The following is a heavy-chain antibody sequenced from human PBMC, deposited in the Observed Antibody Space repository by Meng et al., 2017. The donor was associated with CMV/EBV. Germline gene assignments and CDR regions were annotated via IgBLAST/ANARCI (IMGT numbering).Heavy chain of an antibody. V-gene: IGHV4-34*01. CDR2: INHSGST. CDR1: GGSFSGYY. CDR3: ARGDIVVVPAAIRYYYYGMDV. D-gene: IGHD2-2*02. J-gene: IGHJ6*02. Sequence: GSLRLSCAVYGGSFSGYYWSWIRQPPGKGLEWIGEINHSGSTNYNPSLKSRVTISVDTSKNQFSLKLSSVTAADTAAYYCARGDIVVVPAAIRYYYYGMDVWGQGTTVTVSS.